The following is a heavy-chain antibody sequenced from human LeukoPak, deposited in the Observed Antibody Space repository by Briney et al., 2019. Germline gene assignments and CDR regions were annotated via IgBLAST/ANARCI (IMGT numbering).Heavy chain of an antibody. Sequence: ASVKVSCKASGYTFTSYGISWVRQAPGQGLEWMGWISAYNGNTNYAQKLQGRVTMTTDTSTSTAYMELGSLRSDDTAVYYCARDIVVVPAANTVGWFDPWGQGTLVTVSS. D-gene: IGHD2-2*01. J-gene: IGHJ5*02. V-gene: IGHV1-18*04. CDR3: ARDIVVVPAANTVGWFDP. CDR1: GYTFTSYG. CDR2: ISAYNGNT.